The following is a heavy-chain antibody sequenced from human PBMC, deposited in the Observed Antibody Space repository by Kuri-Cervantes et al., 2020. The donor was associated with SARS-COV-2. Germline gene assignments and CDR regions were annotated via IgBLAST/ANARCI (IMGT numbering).Heavy chain of an antibody. CDR3: ARATVGATRENHEFDY. CDR1: GDSVSSNSAA. Sequence: SCAIPGDSVSSNSAAWNWIRQSPSRGLEWLGRTYYRSKWYNDYAVSVKSRITINPDTSKNQFSLQLNSVTPEDTAVYYCARATVGATRENHEFDYWGQGTLVTVSS. CDR2: TYYRSKWYN. V-gene: IGHV6-1*01. J-gene: IGHJ4*02. D-gene: IGHD1-26*01.